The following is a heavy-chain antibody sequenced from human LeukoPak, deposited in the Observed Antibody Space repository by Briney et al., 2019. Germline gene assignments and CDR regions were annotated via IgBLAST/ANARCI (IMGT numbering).Heavy chain of an antibody. Sequence: GGSLRLSCAASGFTVSSNYMSWLRQAPAKGLEWVSVIYSGGSTYYADSVKGRFTISRDNSKNTLYLQMNNLRAEDTAVYYCARRTPYSSGPFDYWGQGTLVTVSP. CDR1: GFTVSSNY. J-gene: IGHJ4*02. CDR2: IYSGGST. CDR3: ARRTPYSSGPFDY. D-gene: IGHD6-19*01. V-gene: IGHV3-66*01.